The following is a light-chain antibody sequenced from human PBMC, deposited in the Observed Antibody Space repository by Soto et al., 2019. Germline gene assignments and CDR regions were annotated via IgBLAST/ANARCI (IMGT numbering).Light chain of an antibody. V-gene: IGLV2-14*01. J-gene: IGLJ1*01. CDR1: SSDVGGYNY. CDR2: DVS. CDR3: SSYTSSSTPLYV. Sequence: QSALTQPASVSGSPGQSITISCTGTSSDVGGYNYVSWYQQHPGKAPKLMIYDVSNRPSGVSNRFSGSKSGNTASLTISGLQAEDDSDYYYSSYTSSSTPLYVFGTGTKVTVL.